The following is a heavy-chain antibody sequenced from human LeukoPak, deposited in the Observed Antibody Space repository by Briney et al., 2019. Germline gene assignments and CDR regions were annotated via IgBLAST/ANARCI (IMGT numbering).Heavy chain of an antibody. J-gene: IGHJ5*02. Sequence: SETLSLICTVSGGSISSYYWSWIRQPPGKGLEWIGYIYYSGSTNYNPSLKSRVTISVDTSKNQFSLKLSSVTAADTAVYYCARHESRRLIARRVVRGNNWFDPWGQGTLVTVSS. CDR1: GGSISSYY. CDR2: IYYSGST. D-gene: IGHD3-10*01. V-gene: IGHV4-59*08. CDR3: ARHESRRLIARRVVRGNNWFDP.